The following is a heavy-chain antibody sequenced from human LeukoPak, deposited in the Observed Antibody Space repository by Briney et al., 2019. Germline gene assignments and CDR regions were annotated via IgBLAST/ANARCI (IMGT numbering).Heavy chain of an antibody. J-gene: IGHJ4*02. V-gene: IGHV3-53*04. CDR3: ARRARSDWFYDS. CDR1: RFTVSNND. Sequence: GGSLRLSCAASRFTVSNNDMNWVRQAPGKGLEWVSRLYSGGRTDYADSVKGRFTISRHTSKNILYLQMHSLRHEDTAPYYCARRARSDWFYDSWGQGTLVTVSS. D-gene: IGHD3-9*01. CDR2: LYSGGRT.